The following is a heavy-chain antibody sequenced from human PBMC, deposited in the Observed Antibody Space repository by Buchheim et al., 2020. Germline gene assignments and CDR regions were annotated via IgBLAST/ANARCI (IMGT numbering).Heavy chain of an antibody. D-gene: IGHD5-18*01. CDR1: GFTFSSYG. Sequence: VQLVESGGGLVQPGGSLRLSCAASGFTFSSYGMHWVRQAPGKGLEWVAVISYDGSNKYYADSVKGRFTISRDNSKNTLYLQMNSLRAEDTAVYYCAKDGPDGIQLWLPPYYYYYGMDVWGQGTT. CDR3: AKDGPDGIQLWLPPYYYYYGMDV. V-gene: IGHV3-30*18. J-gene: IGHJ6*02. CDR2: ISYDGSNK.